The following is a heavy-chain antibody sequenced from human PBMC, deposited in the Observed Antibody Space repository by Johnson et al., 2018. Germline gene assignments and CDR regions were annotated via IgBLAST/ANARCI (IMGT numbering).Heavy chain of an antibody. V-gene: IGHV3-33*06. D-gene: IGHD2-15*01. Sequence: QVQLVQSGGGLVQPGRSLRLSCAASGFTFSSYGMHWVRQAPGKGLEWVAVIWYDGSDKYYADSVKGRFPISRDNSKNTLYLQMNSLRAEDTALYFCAKDSSHAEFFHHWGQGTLVTVSA. CDR3: AKDSSHAEFFHH. CDR1: GFTFSSYG. J-gene: IGHJ1*01. CDR2: IWYDGSDK.